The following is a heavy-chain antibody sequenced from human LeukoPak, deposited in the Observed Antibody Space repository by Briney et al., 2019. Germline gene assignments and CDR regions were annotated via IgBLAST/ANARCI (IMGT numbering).Heavy chain of an antibody. D-gene: IGHD4-17*01. V-gene: IGHV3-23*01. J-gene: IGHJ4*02. Sequence: GGSLRLSCAASGFTFSSYAMSWVRQAPGKGLEWVSAISGSGGDSTYYADSVKGRFTISRDNSKNTLYLQMNSLRAEDTAVYYCAKGPPEYYGDYVPFEYWGQGTLVSVSS. CDR1: GFTFSSYA. CDR3: AKGPPEYYGDYVPFEY. CDR2: ISGSGGDST.